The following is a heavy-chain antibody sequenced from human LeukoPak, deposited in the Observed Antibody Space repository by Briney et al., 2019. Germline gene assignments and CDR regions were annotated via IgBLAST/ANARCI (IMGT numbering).Heavy chain of an antibody. CDR3: AGRWRDYVWGSFRHLEIDY. J-gene: IGHJ4*02. D-gene: IGHD3-16*02. V-gene: IGHV1-69*04. CDR2: IIPALDIA. Sequence: ASVKVSCKASGGTFSSYAISWVRQAPGQGLEWMGMIIPALDIANYAQKFQGRVTITADKSTTTAYMELSSLRSEDTAVYYCAGRWRDYVWGSFRHLEIDYWGQGTLVTVSS. CDR1: GGTFSSYA.